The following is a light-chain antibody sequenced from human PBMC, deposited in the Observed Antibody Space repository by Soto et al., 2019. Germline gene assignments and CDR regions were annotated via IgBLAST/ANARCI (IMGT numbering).Light chain of an antibody. CDR2: GAS. CDR3: QQYGSSHRT. Sequence: EIVLTQSPDTLSLSPGERATLSCRTSQSLSSNYLAWYQQRPGQAPRLLIYGASSRATGIPDRFSGSGSGTDFTLSISRLEPEDLAVYFCQQYGSSHRTLGQGTKVDIK. CDR1: QSLSSNY. V-gene: IGKV3-20*01. J-gene: IGKJ1*01.